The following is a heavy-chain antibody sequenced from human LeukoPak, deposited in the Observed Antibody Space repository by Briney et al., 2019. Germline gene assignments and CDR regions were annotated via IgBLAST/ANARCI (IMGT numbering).Heavy chain of an antibody. CDR2: ISSSGGTR. Sequence: GGSLRLSCAASGFTFSSYEMNWVRQAPGKGLEWVSYISSSGGTRYYADSVKGRFTISRDNAKNSLYLQMNSLRAEDTAVYYCARDVIQPWLLFDYWGLGTLVTVSS. V-gene: IGHV3-48*03. D-gene: IGHD5-18*01. J-gene: IGHJ4*02. CDR1: GFTFSSYE. CDR3: ARDVIQPWLLFDY.